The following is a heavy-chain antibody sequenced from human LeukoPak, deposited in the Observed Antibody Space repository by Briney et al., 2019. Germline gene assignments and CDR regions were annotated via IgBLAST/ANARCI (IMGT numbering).Heavy chain of an antibody. CDR3: ARDNPYYYLY. D-gene: IGHD3-22*01. CDR1: GYTFTNYG. V-gene: IGHV1-18*01. CDR2: ISAYNGDT. J-gene: IGHJ4*02. Sequence: ASVKVSCKASGYTFTNYGISWLRQASGQGLEWMGWISAYNGDTKYAQNLQGRVTMTTDTSTSTAYMELRSLRSDDTAVYYCARDNPYYYLYWGQGTLVTVSS.